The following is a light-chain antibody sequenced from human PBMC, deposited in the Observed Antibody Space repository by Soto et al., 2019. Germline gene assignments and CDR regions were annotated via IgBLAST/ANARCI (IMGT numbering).Light chain of an antibody. Sequence: DIQMTQSPSSVSASVGDRVTITCRASQRISNRLAWYQQKPGKAPNLLIYAASTLQSGAPSRFSGSGSGTDFILTISSLQPEDSATYYCQQSSSCPFTFGPGTKVDV. CDR2: AAS. CDR1: QRISNR. V-gene: IGKV1-12*01. J-gene: IGKJ3*01. CDR3: QQSSSCPFT.